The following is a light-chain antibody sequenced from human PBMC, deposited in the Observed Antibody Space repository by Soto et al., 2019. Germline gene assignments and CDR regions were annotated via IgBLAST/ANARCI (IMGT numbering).Light chain of an antibody. J-gene: IGLJ3*02. CDR3: CSYAGSYTGV. Sequence: QSALTQPRSVSGSPGQSVTISCTGTSSDVGGYNFVSWYLQHPGKAPKLMIYDVSKRPSGVPDRFSGSKSGNTASLTISGLQAEDEADYYCCSYAGSYTGVFGGGTKLTVL. CDR2: DVS. V-gene: IGLV2-11*01. CDR1: SSDVGGYNF.